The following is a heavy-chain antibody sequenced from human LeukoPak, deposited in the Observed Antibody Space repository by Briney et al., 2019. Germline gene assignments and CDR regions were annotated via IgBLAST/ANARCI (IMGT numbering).Heavy chain of an antibody. CDR3: ARGAISSGSYYYYYYYYMDV. V-gene: IGHV4-4*07. Sequence: SETLSLTCTVSGGSISSYYWSWIRQPAGKGLEWIGRIYTSGSTNYNPSLKSRVTMSVDTSKNQLSLKLSSVTAADTAVYYCARGAISSGSYYYYYYYYMDVWGKGTTVTVSS. CDR2: IYTSGST. D-gene: IGHD1-26*01. CDR1: GGSISSYY. J-gene: IGHJ6*03.